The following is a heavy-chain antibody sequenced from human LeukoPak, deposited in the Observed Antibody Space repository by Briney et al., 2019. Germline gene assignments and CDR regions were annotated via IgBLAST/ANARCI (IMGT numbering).Heavy chain of an antibody. V-gene: IGHV1-2*02. CDR3: ARALVVAAAFDI. J-gene: IGHJ3*02. D-gene: IGHD5-12*01. Sequence: GASVKVSCKASGHTFTGYYMHWVRQAPGQGLEWMGWINPNSGGTNYAQKFQGRVTMTRDTSISTAYMELSRLRSDDTAVYYCARALVVAAAFDIWGQGTMVTVSS. CDR1: GHTFTGYY. CDR2: INPNSGGT.